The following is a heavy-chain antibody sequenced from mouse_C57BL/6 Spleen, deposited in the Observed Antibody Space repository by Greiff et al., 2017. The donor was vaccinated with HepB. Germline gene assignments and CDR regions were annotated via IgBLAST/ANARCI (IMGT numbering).Heavy chain of an antibody. J-gene: IGHJ3*01. CDR1: GYAFSSSW. Sequence: QVQLQQSGPELVKPGASVKISCKASGYAFSSSWMNWVKQRPGKGLEWIGRIYPGDGDTNYNGKFKGKATLTADKSSSTAYMPLSSLTSEDSAVYFCARDSSGAFAYWGQGTLVTVSA. CDR3: ARDSSGAFAY. D-gene: IGHD3-2*02. V-gene: IGHV1-82*01. CDR2: IYPGDGDT.